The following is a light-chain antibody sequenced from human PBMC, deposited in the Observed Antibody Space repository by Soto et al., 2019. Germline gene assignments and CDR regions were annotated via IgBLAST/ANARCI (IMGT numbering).Light chain of an antibody. CDR2: HVT. CDR3: CSYTTSNTFV. J-gene: IGLJ1*01. V-gene: IGLV2-14*01. Sequence: SARSQPGSVSGSLGQSNTISCSGTSSDVGAYNYVSWYQQYPGKAPKLMIYHVTDRPSGVSNRFSCSKSGNTASLTISGLQAEDEADYYSCSYTTSNTFVFGTGTKVTVL. CDR1: SSDVGAYNY.